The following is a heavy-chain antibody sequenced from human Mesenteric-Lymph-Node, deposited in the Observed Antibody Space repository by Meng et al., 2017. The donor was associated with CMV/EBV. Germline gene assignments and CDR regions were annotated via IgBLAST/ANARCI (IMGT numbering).Heavy chain of an antibody. CDR2: IKSKTDGGTT. V-gene: IGHV3-15*01. CDR1: GFTVSSNY. CDR3: TTDQSYSSSPHFDY. D-gene: IGHD6-6*01. Sequence: GESLKISCAASGFTVSSNYMSWVRQAPGKGLEWVGRIKSKTDGGTTDYAAPVKGRFTISRDDSKNTLYLQMNSLKTEDTAVYYCTTDQSYSSSPHFDYWGQGTLVTVSS. J-gene: IGHJ4*02.